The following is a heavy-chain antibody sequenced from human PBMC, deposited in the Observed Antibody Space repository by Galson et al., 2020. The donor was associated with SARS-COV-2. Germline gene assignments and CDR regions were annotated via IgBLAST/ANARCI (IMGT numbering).Heavy chain of an antibody. D-gene: IGHD3-3*01. CDR2: ISYAGSNK. CDR1: GFTFSSYS. V-gene: IGHV3-30*18. Sequence: GESLKISCAASGFTFSSYSMHWVRQAPGKGLEWVAVISYAGSNKYYADSVKGRFTISRDNSKNTLYLQMNSLRAEDTAVYYCAKDDTIFGVINYYYGMDVWGQGTTVTVSS. CDR3: AKDDTIFGVINYYYGMDV. J-gene: IGHJ6*02.